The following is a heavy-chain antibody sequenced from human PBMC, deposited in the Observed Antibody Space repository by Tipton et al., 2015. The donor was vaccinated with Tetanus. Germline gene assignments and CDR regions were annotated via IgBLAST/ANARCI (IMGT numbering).Heavy chain of an antibody. CDR3: ARLSIASTGTYGLTFYYGMDV. CDR1: GGSIRGGTFY. D-gene: IGHD6-13*01. Sequence: TLSLTCTVSGGSIRGGTFYWGWIRQPPGKGLEWIGSIYESGDTYYIPSLKSRVTISVDTSKNQFSLNLNPMAAADTGVYYCARLSIASTGTYGLTFYYGMDVWGPGTPVTVSS. CDR2: IYESGDT. J-gene: IGHJ6*02. V-gene: IGHV4-39*01.